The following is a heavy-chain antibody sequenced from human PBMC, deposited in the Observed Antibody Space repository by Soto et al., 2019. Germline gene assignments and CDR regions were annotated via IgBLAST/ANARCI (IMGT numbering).Heavy chain of an antibody. CDR1: GFTFSSYG. CDR3: ARDWYCGGDCFLGLDY. J-gene: IGHJ4*02. V-gene: IGHV3-33*01. CDR2: IWYDGSNK. Sequence: QVQLVESGGGVVQPGRSLRLSCAASGFTFSSYGMHWVRQAPGKGLEWVAVIWYDGSNKYYADSVKGRFTISRDNSKNTLYLQMNSLRAEDTAVYYCARDWYCGGDCFLGLDYWGQGTLVTVSS. D-gene: IGHD2-21*02.